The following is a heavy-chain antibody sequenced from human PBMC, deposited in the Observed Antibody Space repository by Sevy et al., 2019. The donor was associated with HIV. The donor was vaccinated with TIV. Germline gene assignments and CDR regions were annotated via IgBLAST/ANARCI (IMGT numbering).Heavy chain of an antibody. Sequence: GGSLRLSCVASEFIFSSHAVSWVRQAPGKGLEWVSAISGDGENTHSADSVRGRFTISRDNFKNTLYLQMNSLRAEDTALYYCARDGRGISAFDIWGPGTMVTVSS. D-gene: IGHD3-3*02. J-gene: IGHJ3*02. CDR2: ISGDGENT. CDR1: EFIFSSHA. CDR3: ARDGRGISAFDI. V-gene: IGHV3-23*01.